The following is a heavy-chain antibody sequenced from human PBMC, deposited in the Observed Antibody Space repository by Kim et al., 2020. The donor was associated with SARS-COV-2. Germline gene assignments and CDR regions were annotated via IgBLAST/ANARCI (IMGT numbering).Heavy chain of an antibody. D-gene: IGHD6-19*01. J-gene: IGHJ3*01. CDR3: ARDGGLYICGKDAFDV. V-gene: IGHV3-7*01. CDR1: GFTFSSYW. Sequence: GGSLRLSCAASGFTFSSYWMTWVRQAPGKGLECVANIKQDGNQKYYVDSVKGRFTISRDNAKNSLYLQMTILRAEDTAVYYCARDGGLYICGKDAFDVWG. CDR2: IKQDGNQK.